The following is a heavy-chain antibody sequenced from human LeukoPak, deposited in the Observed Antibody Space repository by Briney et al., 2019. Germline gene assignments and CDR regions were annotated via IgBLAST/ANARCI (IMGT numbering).Heavy chain of an antibody. J-gene: IGHJ4*02. CDR1: GYTFTSYA. Sequence: GASVKVSCKASGYTFTSYAMHWVRQAPGQRLEWMGWINAGNGNTKYSQKFQGRVTITRDTSASTAYMELSSLRSEDTAVYYCARGGNLHDYGDQGLDYWGQGTLVTVSS. CDR2: INAGNGNT. D-gene: IGHD4-17*01. V-gene: IGHV1-3*01. CDR3: ARGGNLHDYGDQGLDY.